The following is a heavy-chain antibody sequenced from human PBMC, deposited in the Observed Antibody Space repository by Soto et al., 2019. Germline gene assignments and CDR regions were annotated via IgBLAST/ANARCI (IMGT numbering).Heavy chain of an antibody. V-gene: IGHV3-30*03. CDR3: ASLNWEVPATGP. CDR1: GFTFSSYG. D-gene: IGHD2-2*01. Sequence: PGGSLRLSCAASGFTFSSYGMHWVRQAPGKGLEWVAVISYDGSNKYYADSVRGRFTISRDNAKNSLYLQMNSLRAEDTAVYYCASLNWEVPATGPWGRGTLVTVSS. CDR2: ISYDGSNK. J-gene: IGHJ4*02.